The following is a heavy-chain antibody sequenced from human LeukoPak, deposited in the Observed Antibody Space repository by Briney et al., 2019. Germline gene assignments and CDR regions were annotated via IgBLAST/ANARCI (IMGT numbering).Heavy chain of an antibody. V-gene: IGHV3-15*01. CDR1: GFTFSNAW. CDR3: ITDPAGVTTVTSPNYYFDY. CDR2: IRSKTYGGTT. Sequence: GGSLRLSCAASGFTFSNAWMSWVRQAPGKGLEWVGRIRSKTYGGTTDYAAPVKGRFTISRDDSKNTLYLQMNSLKTEDTAVYYCITDPAGVTTVTSPNYYFDYWGQGTLVTVSS. D-gene: IGHD4-17*01. J-gene: IGHJ4*02.